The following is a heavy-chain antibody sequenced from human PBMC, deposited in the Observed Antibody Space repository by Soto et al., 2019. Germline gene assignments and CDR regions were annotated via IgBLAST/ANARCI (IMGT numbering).Heavy chain of an antibody. J-gene: IGHJ4*02. Sequence: SETLSLTCAVYGGSFSGYYWSWIRQPPGKGLEWIGEINHSGSTNYNPSLKSRVTISVDTSKNQFSLKLSSVTAADTAVYYCARGRYYCSGGSCSGHYFDYWGQGTLVTVSS. D-gene: IGHD2-15*01. CDR3: ARGRYYCSGGSCSGHYFDY. V-gene: IGHV4-34*01. CDR1: GGSFSGYY. CDR2: INHSGST.